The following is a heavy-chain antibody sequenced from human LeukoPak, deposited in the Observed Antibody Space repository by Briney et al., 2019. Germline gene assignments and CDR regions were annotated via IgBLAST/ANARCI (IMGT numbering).Heavy chain of an antibody. D-gene: IGHD5-18*01. CDR3: ARGCSYGTDYYCGMDV. CDR1: GGSISSGSYY. Sequence: SETLSLTCTVSGGSISSGSYYWSWIRQPAGKGLEWIGRIYTSGSTNYNPSLKSRVTISVDTSKNEFSLKLSSVTAADTAAYYCARGCSYGTDYYCGMDVWGQGTTVTVSS. V-gene: IGHV4-61*02. CDR2: IYTSGST. J-gene: IGHJ6*02.